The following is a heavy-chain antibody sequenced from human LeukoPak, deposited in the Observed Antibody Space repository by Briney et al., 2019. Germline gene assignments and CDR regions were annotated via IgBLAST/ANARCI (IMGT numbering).Heavy chain of an antibody. CDR1: GYSISSGYF. Sequence: SETLSLTCAVSGYSISSGYFWGWIRQPPGKGLEWIGSIYHSGSTYYNPSLKSRVTISVDTSKNQFSLKLSSVTAADTAVYYCARPQGAMVEPFDYWGQGTLVTVSS. CDR3: ARPQGAMVEPFDY. CDR2: IYHSGST. V-gene: IGHV4-38-2*01. D-gene: IGHD5-18*01. J-gene: IGHJ4*02.